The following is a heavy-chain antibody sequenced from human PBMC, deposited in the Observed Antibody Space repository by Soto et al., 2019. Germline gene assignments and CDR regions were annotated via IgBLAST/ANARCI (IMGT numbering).Heavy chain of an antibody. D-gene: IGHD3-3*01. Sequence: GGSLRLSCAASGFTFSSYGMHWVRQAPGKGLEWVAVISYDGSNKYYADSVKGRFTISRDNSKNTLYLQMNSLRAEDTAVYYCAKARFWSGRRVYYHYGMEVWGQGTTVTVSS. J-gene: IGHJ6*02. CDR2: ISYDGSNK. V-gene: IGHV3-30*18. CDR1: GFTFSSYG. CDR3: AKARFWSGRRVYYHYGMEV.